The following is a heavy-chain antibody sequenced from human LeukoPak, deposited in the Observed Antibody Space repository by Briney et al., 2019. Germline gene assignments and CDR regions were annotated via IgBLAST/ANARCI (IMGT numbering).Heavy chain of an antibody. CDR3: AREPLSNYYDSSGYYPYYFDY. CDR2: IIPIFGTA. CDR1: GGTFISYA. V-gene: IGHV1-69*13. Sequence: ASVKVSCKASGGTFISYAISWVRQAPGQGLEWMGGIIPIFGTANYAQKFQGRVTITADESTSTAYMELSSLRSEDTAVYYCAREPLSNYYDSSGYYPYYFDYWGQGTLVTVSS. J-gene: IGHJ4*02. D-gene: IGHD3-22*01.